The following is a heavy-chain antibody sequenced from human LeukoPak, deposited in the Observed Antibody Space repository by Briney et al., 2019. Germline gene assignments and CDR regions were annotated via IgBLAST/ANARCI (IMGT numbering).Heavy chain of an antibody. V-gene: IGHV3-11*04. Sequence: GGSLRLSCAASGFTFSDYYMSWIRQAPGKGLEWVSYISGRSTTIYNADSVKGRFTISRDNAKNSLYLQMSSLRAEDTAVYYCARDSGYSGNSGYFDYWGQGTLVTVSS. CDR2: ISGRSTTI. J-gene: IGHJ4*02. CDR3: ARDSGYSGNSGYFDY. CDR1: GFTFSDYY. D-gene: IGHD4-23*01.